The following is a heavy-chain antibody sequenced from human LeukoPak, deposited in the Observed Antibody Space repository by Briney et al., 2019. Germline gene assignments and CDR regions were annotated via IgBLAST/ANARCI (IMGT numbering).Heavy chain of an antibody. CDR3: AKGTAMTNDY. D-gene: IGHD5-18*01. CDR2: IRNDGSNT. J-gene: IGHJ4*02. V-gene: IGHV3-30*02. CDR1: GLTFSTSG. Sequence: GGSLRLSCTASGLTFSTSGFNWVRQAPGKGLEWVAFIRNDGSNTYYADSVKGRFTISRDNSKNTLYLQMNSLRAEDTAVYYCAKGTAMTNDYWGQGTLVSVSS.